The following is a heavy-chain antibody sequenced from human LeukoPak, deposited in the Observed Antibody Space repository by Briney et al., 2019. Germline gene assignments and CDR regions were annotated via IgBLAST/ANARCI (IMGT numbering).Heavy chain of an antibody. CDR1: GGSISSYY. V-gene: IGHV4-4*07. J-gene: IGHJ3*02. Sequence: SETLSLTCTVSGGSISSYYWSWIRQPAGKGLESIGRIYTSGSTNYNPSLKSRVTMSVDTSKNQFSLKLSSVTAADTAVYYCARRGADIVVVPAADDAFDIWGQGTMVTVSS. D-gene: IGHD2-2*01. CDR2: IYTSGST. CDR3: ARRGADIVVVPAADDAFDI.